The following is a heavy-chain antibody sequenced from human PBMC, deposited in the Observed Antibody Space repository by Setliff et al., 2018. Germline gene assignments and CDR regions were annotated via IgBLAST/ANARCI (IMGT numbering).Heavy chain of an antibody. CDR3: AISTLSICTGGNCPNAFDV. CDR2: ISGHNGNT. D-gene: IGHD2-8*02. Sequence: ASVKVSCKASGYTFTYYGISWVRQAPGQGLEWMGWISGHNGNTNYAQKFQGRVTMTRDTSTGTVYMELTSLRSDDTAIYYCAISTLSICTGGNCPNAFDVWGQGTVVTVSS. V-gene: IGHV1-18*01. CDR1: GYTFTYYG. J-gene: IGHJ3*01.